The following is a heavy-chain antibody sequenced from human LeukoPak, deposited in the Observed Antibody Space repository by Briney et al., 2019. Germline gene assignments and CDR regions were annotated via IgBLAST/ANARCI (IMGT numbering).Heavy chain of an antibody. V-gene: IGHV3-23*01. CDR2: ISGSGGST. D-gene: IGHD5-12*01. J-gene: IGHJ4*02. Sequence: GGSLRLSCAASGFTFSSYGMSWVRQAPGKGLEWVSAISGSGGSTYYADSVKGRFTISRDNSKNTLYLQMNSLRAEDTAVYYCAKTVHSGYEPYDYWGQGTLVTVSS. CDR1: GFTFSSYG. CDR3: AKTVHSGYEPYDY.